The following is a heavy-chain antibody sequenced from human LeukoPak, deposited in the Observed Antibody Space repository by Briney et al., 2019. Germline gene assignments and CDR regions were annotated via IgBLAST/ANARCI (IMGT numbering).Heavy chain of an antibody. CDR3: AKRHCSSTHCYAFDY. CDR1: GFTFSSYG. D-gene: IGHD2-2*01. CDR2: ISGSGGST. V-gene: IGHV3-23*01. J-gene: IGHJ4*02. Sequence: GGSLRLSCAASGFTFSSYGMHWVRQAPGKGLEWVSSISGSGGSTYYADSVKGRFTISRDNSMNTLYLQMNSLTAEDTAVYYCAKRHCSSTHCYAFDYWGQGTLVTVSS.